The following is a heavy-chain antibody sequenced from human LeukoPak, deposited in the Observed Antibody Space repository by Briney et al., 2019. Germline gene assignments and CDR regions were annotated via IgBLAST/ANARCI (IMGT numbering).Heavy chain of an antibody. CDR1: GGTFSSYA. V-gene: IGHV1-69*13. Sequence: ASVKVSCKASGGTFSSYAISWVRQAPGQGLEWMGGIIPIFGTANYAQKFQGRVTITADESTSTAYMELSSLRSEDTAVYYCARDIVVVTAIPSLDYYYYGMDVWGQGTTATVSS. CDR3: ARDIVVVTAIPSLDYYYYGMDV. J-gene: IGHJ6*02. D-gene: IGHD2-21*02. CDR2: IIPIFGTA.